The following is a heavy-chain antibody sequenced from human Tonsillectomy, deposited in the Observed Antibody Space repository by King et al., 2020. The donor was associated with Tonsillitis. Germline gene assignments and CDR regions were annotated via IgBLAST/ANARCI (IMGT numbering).Heavy chain of an antibody. D-gene: IGHD2-15*01. CDR2: ISPSGTTYT. J-gene: IGHJ3*02. CDR1: GFTFSDYY. CDR3: ARALIVVPPGAFDI. Sequence: VQLVESGGGLVKPGGSLRLSCGASGFTFSDYYMTWIRQAPGKGLEWVSYISPSGTTYTNYADSVKGRFTISRDNAKNSLSLQMNSLGAEDTAVYYCARALIVVPPGAFDIWGQGTMVTVSS. V-gene: IGHV3-11*05.